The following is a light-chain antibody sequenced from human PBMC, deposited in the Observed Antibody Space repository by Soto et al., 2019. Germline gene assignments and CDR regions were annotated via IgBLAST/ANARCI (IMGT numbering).Light chain of an antibody. CDR1: SSDIGNYDY. V-gene: IGLV2-14*01. CDR2: EVN. Sequence: QSALTQPASVSGSPGQSITISCTGTSSDIGNYDYVSWYQQHSGKAPKLIIYEVNNRPSGVSNRFSGSKSGNAASLTIAGLQAEDEADYYCSSYTSSSTLDVFGTGTKVTVL. J-gene: IGLJ1*01. CDR3: SSYTSSSTLDV.